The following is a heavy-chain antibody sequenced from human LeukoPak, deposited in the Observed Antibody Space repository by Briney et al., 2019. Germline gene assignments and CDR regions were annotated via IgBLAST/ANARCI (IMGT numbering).Heavy chain of an antibody. CDR2: IYYSGST. CDR3: ARGRPFGGGFHLDY. J-gene: IGHJ4*02. Sequence: PSETLSLTCIISGDSSTSDSYYGGWVRQPPGKGLEWIGNIYYSGSTYYNPSLKSRVTMSVDTSKNQFFLKPSSVTAADTAVYYCARGRPFGGGFHLDYWGQGTLVTVSA. D-gene: IGHD1-26*01. V-gene: IGHV4-39*02. CDR1: GDSSTSDSYY.